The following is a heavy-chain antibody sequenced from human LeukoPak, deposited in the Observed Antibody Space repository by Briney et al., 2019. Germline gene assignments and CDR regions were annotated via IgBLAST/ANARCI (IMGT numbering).Heavy chain of an antibody. D-gene: IGHD3-3*01. CDR1: GFTFSSYG. CDR2: IWYDGSNK. J-gene: IGHJ4*02. CDR3: AGDRSYDFWSGYSTPDY. Sequence: GGSLRLSCAASGFTFSSYGMHWVRQAPGKGLKWVAVIWYDGSNKYYADSVKGRFTISRDNSKNTLDLQMNSLRAEDTAVYYCAGDRSYDFWSGYSTPDYWGQGTLVTVSS. V-gene: IGHV3-33*01.